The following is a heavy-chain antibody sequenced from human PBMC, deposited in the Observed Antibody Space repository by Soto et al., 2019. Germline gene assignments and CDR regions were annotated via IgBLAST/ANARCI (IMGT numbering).Heavy chain of an antibody. J-gene: IGHJ6*02. Sequence: EVQLVESGGGLVKPGGSLRLSCAASGFTFSSYRMNWVRQAPGKGLEWVSSISSSSSYIYYADSVKGRFTISRDNAKNSLYLQMNSLRAEDTAVYYCARDRGYDSPPYYYYYGMDVWGQGTTVTVSS. CDR2: ISSSSSYI. CDR1: GFTFSSYR. V-gene: IGHV3-21*01. D-gene: IGHD5-12*01. CDR3: ARDRGYDSPPYYYYYGMDV.